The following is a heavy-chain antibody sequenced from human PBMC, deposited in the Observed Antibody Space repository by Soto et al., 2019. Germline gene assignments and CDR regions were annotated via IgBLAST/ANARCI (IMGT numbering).Heavy chain of an antibody. V-gene: IGHV3-64*01. Sequence: GGSLRLSCAASGFTFSSYAMHWVRQAPGKGLEYVSAISSNGGSTYYANSVKGRFTISRDNSKNTLYLQMGSLRAEDMAVYYCARASGYDSHAFDIWGQGTMVTVSS. J-gene: IGHJ3*02. CDR2: ISSNGGST. CDR1: GFTFSSYA. D-gene: IGHD5-12*01. CDR3: ARASGYDSHAFDI.